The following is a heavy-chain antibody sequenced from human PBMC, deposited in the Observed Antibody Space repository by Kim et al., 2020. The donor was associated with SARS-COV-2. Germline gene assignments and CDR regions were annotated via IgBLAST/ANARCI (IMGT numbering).Heavy chain of an antibody. CDR3: ATNWNDGPFDY. D-gene: IGHD1-20*01. J-gene: IGHJ4*02. V-gene: IGHV3-21*04. Sequence: GGSLRLSCAASGFTFSSYSMNWVRQAPGKGLEWVSSISSSSYIYYADSVKGRFTISRDNAKNSLYLQMNSLRAEDTAVYYCATNWNDGPFDYWGQGTLVTVSS. CDR2: ISSSSYI. CDR1: GFTFSSYS.